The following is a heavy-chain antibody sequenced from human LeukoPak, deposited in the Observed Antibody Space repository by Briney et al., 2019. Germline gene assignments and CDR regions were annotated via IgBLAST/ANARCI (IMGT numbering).Heavy chain of an antibody. J-gene: IGHJ3*02. CDR1: GFTSSNAW. Sequence: GGSLTLSCAVCGFTSSNAWMSWVRQAPGKGLEWVGRIKSKTDGGTRDYAAPVKGRFTISRDDSKNTLYLQMNSLKTEDTAVYYCTTFDYAAFLIWGQGTMVTVSS. CDR3: TTFDYAAFLI. V-gene: IGHV3-15*01. D-gene: IGHD4/OR15-4a*01. CDR2: IKSKTDGGTR.